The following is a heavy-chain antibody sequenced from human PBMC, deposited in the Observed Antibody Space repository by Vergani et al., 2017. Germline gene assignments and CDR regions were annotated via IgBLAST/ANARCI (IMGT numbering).Heavy chain of an antibody. V-gene: IGHV4-59*11. Sequence: QVQLQESGPGLVKPSETLSLTCTVSGGSISSHYWSWIRQPPGKGLEWIGYIYYSGSTNYNPSLKSRVTISVDTSKNQFSLKLSSVTAADTAVYYSARVTYYYDSSGYYDAFDIWGQGTMVTVSS. CDR3: ARVTYYYDSSGYYDAFDI. J-gene: IGHJ3*02. CDR1: GGSISSHY. D-gene: IGHD3-22*01. CDR2: IYYSGST.